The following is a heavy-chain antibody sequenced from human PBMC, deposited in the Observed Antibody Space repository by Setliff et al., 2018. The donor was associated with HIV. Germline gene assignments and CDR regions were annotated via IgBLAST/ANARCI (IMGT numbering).Heavy chain of an antibody. CDR2: IKQDGGEK. V-gene: IGHV3-7*01. CDR1: GFTFSSYW. D-gene: IGHD1-26*01. Sequence: GGSLRLSCAASGFTFSSYWMSWVRQAPGKGLEWVANIKQDGGEKYYLDSVKGRFTISRDNARNSLYLQLNSLRAEDTAVYYCARDRGGSYTPLDFWGQGTLVTVSS. CDR3: ARDRGGSYTPLDF. J-gene: IGHJ4*02.